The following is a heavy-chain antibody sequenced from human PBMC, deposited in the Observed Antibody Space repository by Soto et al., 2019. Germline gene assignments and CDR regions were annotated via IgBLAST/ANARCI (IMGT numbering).Heavy chain of an antibody. J-gene: IGHJ6*02. CDR1: GGSFGGYY. CDR3: ARAHYYYGMDV. Sequence: SETLSLTCAVYGGSFGGYYGSWIRQPPGKGLEWIGEINHSGSTNYNPSLKSRVTISVDTSKNQFSLKLSSVTAADTAVYYCARAHYYYGMDVWGQGTTVTVSS. CDR2: INHSGST. V-gene: IGHV4-34*01.